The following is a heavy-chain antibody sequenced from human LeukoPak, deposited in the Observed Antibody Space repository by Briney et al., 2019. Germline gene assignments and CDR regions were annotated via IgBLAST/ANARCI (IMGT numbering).Heavy chain of an antibody. D-gene: IGHD6-13*01. CDR3: ARGQGSSWFDY. CDR1: GYTITGNY. Sequence: GASVKVSCKASGYTITGNYMHWVRQAPGPGLEWMGWIDPHSLGTNYAQKFQGRVTMTRDTSISTAYMELTRLTSDDTAIYYCARGQGSSWFDYWGQGTLVTVSS. J-gene: IGHJ5*01. V-gene: IGHV1-2*02. CDR2: IDPHSLGT.